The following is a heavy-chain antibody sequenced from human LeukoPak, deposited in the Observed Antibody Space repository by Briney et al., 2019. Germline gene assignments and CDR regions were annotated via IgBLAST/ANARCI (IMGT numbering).Heavy chain of an antibody. J-gene: IGHJ5*02. V-gene: IGHV4-59*01. CDR1: GDSFSDYY. D-gene: IGHD5-12*01. CDR2: IYYRGST. Sequence: SETLSLACSVSGDSFSDYYSTWIRRPPGGRLEWIGHIYYRGSTKYNPSLKNRVTISVDTSKNQVFLTLTSVSAADTAVYYCARAIPWTSGPVHLGCFDRWGQGTLVTVSS. CDR3: ARAIPWTSGPVHLGCFDR.